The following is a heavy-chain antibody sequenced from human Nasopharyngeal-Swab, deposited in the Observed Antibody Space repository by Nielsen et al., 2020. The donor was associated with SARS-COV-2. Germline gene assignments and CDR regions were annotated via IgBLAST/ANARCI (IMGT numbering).Heavy chain of an antibody. V-gene: IGHV3-21*01. J-gene: IGHJ6*03. CDR2: ISSSSSYI. CDR3: ARDNHCSSTSCYLWFSAYYYHMDV. Sequence: WIRQPPGKGLEWVSSISSSSSYIYYADSVKGRFTISRDNAKNSLYLQMNSLRAEDTAVYYCARDNHCSSTSCYLWFSAYYYHMDVWGKGTTVTVSS. D-gene: IGHD2-2*01.